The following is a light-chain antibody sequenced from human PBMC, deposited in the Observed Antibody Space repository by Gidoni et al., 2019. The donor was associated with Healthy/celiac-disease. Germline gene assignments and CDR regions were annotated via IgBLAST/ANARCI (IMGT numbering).Light chain of an antibody. CDR1: QSVSSN. CDR2: GAS. CDR3: QQYNNWPLWT. J-gene: IGKJ1*01. Sequence: EIVMTQSPATLSVSPGERATLSCRSSQSVSSNLAWYQQKPGPAPRLIIYGASTRATGIPARFRGSGSGTEFTLTISSMQSEDFAVYYCQQYNNWPLWTCXQXTKVEIK. V-gene: IGKV3-15*01.